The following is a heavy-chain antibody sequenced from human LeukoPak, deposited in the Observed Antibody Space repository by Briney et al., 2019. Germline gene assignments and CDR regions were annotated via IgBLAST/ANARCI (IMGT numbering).Heavy chain of an antibody. V-gene: IGHV4-39*01. CDR2: IYYSGTT. D-gene: IGHD3-22*01. J-gene: IGHJ4*02. Sequence: RPSETLSLTCTVPGGSISNSRYYWGWIRQPPGKGLEWIGSIYYSGTTYHNPSLKSRLTISVDTTKNQFSVRLSSVTAADTAVYYCAGIYDTPRGFWGRGTLVTVSS. CDR1: GGSISNSRYY. CDR3: AGIYDTPRGF.